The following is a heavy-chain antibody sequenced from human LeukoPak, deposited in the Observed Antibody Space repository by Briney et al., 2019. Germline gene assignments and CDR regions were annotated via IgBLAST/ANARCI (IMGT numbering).Heavy chain of an antibody. CDR1: GYTFTSYY. CDR3: ARPSDWSRLIDAFDI. D-gene: IGHD2-21*01. V-gene: IGHV1-46*01. Sequence: GASVKVSCKASGYTFTSYYMRWVRQAPGQGLEWMGIINPSGGSTSYAQKFQGRVTMTRDMSTSTVYMELSSLRSEDTAVYYCARPSDWSRLIDAFDIWGQGTMVTVSS. J-gene: IGHJ3*02. CDR2: INPSGGST.